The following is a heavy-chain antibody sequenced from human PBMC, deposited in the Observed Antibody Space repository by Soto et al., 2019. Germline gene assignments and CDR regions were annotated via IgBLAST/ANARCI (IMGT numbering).Heavy chain of an antibody. Sequence: SVKVSCKASGGTFSSYAISWVRQAPGQGLEWMGGIIPIFGTANYAQKFQGRVTITADESTSTAYMELSSLRSEDTAVYYCARSRGYDYGDYGGYYYYGMDVWGQGTTVTVS. CDR3: ARSRGYDYGDYGGYYYYGMDV. CDR2: IIPIFGTA. CDR1: GGTFSSYA. J-gene: IGHJ6*02. D-gene: IGHD4-17*01. V-gene: IGHV1-69*13.